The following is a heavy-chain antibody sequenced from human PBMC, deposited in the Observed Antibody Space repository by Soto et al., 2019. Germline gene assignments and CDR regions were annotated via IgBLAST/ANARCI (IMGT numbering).Heavy chain of an antibody. Sequence: EVQLVETGGGLIQPGGSLRLSCAASGLIVSTNYMNWVRQAPGKGLEWVSVLYSGGSTHYAGSVKGRFIISRDNSKNTLYLQMNSLRAEDTAVYYCARGWFGPDVWGKGTTVTVSS. CDR2: LYSGGST. J-gene: IGHJ6*03. CDR3: ARGWFGPDV. CDR1: GLIVSTNY. D-gene: IGHD3-10*01. V-gene: IGHV3-53*02.